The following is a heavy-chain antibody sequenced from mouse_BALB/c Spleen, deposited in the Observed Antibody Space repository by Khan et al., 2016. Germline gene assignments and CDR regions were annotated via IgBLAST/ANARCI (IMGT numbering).Heavy chain of an antibody. Sequence: EVQLQESGPGLVKPSQSLSLTCTVTGYSITSGYGWNWIRQFLGNKLEWMGYLSYSGSTNYNPSFKSRISITRDTSKNQFFLQLNSVTTEDTATYYCARTARIKYWGQGTTLTVSS. CDR2: LSYSGST. CDR3: ARTARIKY. J-gene: IGHJ2*01. CDR1: GYSITSGYG. D-gene: IGHD1-2*01. V-gene: IGHV3-2*02.